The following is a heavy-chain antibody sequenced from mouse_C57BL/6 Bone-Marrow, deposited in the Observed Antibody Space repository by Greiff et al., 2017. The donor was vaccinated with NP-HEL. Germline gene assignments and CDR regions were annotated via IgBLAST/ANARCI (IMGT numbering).Heavy chain of an antibody. CDR2: INPSSGYT. D-gene: IGHD1-1*01. CDR3: ASYYYGSSSYFDY. J-gene: IGHJ2*01. Sequence: QVQLKESGAELARPGASVKMSCKASGYTFTSYTMHWVKQRPGQGLEWIGYINPSSGYTKYNQKFKDKATLTADKSSSTAYMQLSSLTSDDSAVYYCASYYYGSSSYFDYWGKGTTLTVSS. V-gene: IGHV1-4*01. CDR1: GYTFTSYT.